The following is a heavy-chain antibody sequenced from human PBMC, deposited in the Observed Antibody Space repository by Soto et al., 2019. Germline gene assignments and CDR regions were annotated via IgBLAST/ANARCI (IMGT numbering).Heavy chain of an antibody. CDR2: ISGSGGST. J-gene: IGHJ6*03. Sequence: GGSLRLSCAASGFTFSSYAMSWVRQAPGKGLEWVSAISGSGGSTYYADSVKGRFTISRDNSKNTLYLQMNSLRAEDTAVYYCAKARRSLIGSHYMDVWGKGTTVTVSS. V-gene: IGHV3-23*01. CDR3: AKARRSLIGSHYMDV. CDR1: GFTFSSYA. D-gene: IGHD6-6*01.